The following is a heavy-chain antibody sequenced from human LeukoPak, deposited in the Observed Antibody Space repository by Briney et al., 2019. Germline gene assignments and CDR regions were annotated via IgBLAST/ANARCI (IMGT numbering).Heavy chain of an antibody. V-gene: IGHV1-8*01. CDR1: GYTFTSYD. Sequence: ASVKVSCKASGYTFTSYDINWVRQATGQGLEWMGWMNPNSGNTGYAQKFQGRVIMTRDTSTSTVYMELSSLRSEDTAVYYCARGYSGSRDGLCEDYWGQGTLVTVSS. J-gene: IGHJ4*02. CDR2: MNPNSGNT. CDR3: ARGYSGSRDGLCEDY. D-gene: IGHD1-26*01.